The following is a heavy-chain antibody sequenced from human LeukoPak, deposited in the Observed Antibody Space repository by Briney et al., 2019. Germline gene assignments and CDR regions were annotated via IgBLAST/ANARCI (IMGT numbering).Heavy chain of an antibody. Sequence: ASGKVSCNASGYTFTSYDINWVRQATGQELEWMGWMNTNRGNTGYAHKFQGRVTMTRSTFISTAYMELSRLRSEATAVYYCARAGYSGYSHWGQGTLVTVSS. CDR2: MNTNRGNT. CDR1: GYTFTSYD. J-gene: IGHJ4*02. CDR3: ARAGYSGYSH. V-gene: IGHV1-8*01. D-gene: IGHD5-12*01.